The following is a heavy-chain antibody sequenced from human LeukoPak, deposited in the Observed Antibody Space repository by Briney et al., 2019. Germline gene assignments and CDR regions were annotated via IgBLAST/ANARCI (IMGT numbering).Heavy chain of an antibody. CDR3: AKEGYDRSGYYNLDAFDI. CDR2: ISGSGGST. J-gene: IGHJ3*02. Sequence: PGGSLRLSCAASGFTFSSYAMSWVRQAPGKGLEWVSAISGSGGSTYYADSVKGRFTISRDNSKNTLYLQMNSLRAEGTAVYYCAKEGYDRSGYYNLDAFDIWGQGTMVTVSS. V-gene: IGHV3-23*01. D-gene: IGHD3-22*01. CDR1: GFTFSSYA.